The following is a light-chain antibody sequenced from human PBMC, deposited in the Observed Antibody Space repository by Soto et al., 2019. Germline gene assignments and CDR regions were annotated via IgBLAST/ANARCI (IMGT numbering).Light chain of an antibody. CDR1: SSDVGSSNL. J-gene: IGLJ1*01. Sequence: QSVLTQPASVSGSPGQSITFSCTGTSSDVGSSNLVSWYQQHPGKAPKLLIYEVSKRPSGVSNRFSGSKSGNTASLTISGLQAEDEADYYCCSYAGRSTNVFGTGTKVTVL. CDR3: CSYAGRSTNV. CDR2: EVS. V-gene: IGLV2-23*02.